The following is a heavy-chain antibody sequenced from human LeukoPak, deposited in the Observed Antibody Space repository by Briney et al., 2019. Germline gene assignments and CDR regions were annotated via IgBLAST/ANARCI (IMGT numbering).Heavy chain of an antibody. V-gene: IGHV3-21*04. CDR1: GFTFSSYS. Sequence: PGGSLRLSCAASGFTFSSYSMNWVRQAPEKGLEWVSSISSSSSYIYYADSVKGRFTISRDNAKNSLYLQMNSLRAEDTAVYYCTNVGSGWYSGHWGQGILVTVSS. J-gene: IGHJ4*02. CDR3: TNVGSGWYSGH. CDR2: ISSSSSYI. D-gene: IGHD6-13*01.